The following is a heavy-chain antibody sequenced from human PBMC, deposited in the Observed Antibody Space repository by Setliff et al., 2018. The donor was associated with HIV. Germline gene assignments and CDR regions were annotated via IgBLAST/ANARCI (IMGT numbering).Heavy chain of an antibody. D-gene: IGHD6-19*01. CDR1: GYSFTNYW. Sequence: PGESLKISCKGSGYSFTNYWIAWLRQMPGKGLEWMGIFYPGDFDTRYSPSFEGQVTMSAEKSISTAYLRWSSLKASDTAIYYCARHFSVAGDAFDVWGQGTMVTVSS. CDR3: ARHFSVAGDAFDV. J-gene: IGHJ3*01. V-gene: IGHV5-51*01. CDR2: FYPGDFDT.